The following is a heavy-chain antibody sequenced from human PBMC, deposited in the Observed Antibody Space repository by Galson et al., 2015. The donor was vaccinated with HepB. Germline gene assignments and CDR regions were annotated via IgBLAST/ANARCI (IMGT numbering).Heavy chain of an antibody. CDR1: GGTFSSYT. J-gene: IGHJ4*02. Sequence: SVKVSCKASGGTFSSYTISWVRQAPGQGLEWMGRIIPILGIANYAQKFQGRVTITADKSTSTAYMELSSLRSEDTAVYHCARAVTGQWLVRDYWGQGTLVTVSS. V-gene: IGHV1-69*02. CDR3: ARAVTGQWLVRDY. CDR2: IIPILGIA. D-gene: IGHD6-19*01.